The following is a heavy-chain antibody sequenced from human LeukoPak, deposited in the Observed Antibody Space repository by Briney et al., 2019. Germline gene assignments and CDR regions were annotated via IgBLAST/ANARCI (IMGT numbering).Heavy chain of an antibody. CDR3: ARVGGRYNWFDP. CDR1: GGSISSGANY. CDR2: IYHSGST. D-gene: IGHD1-26*01. V-gene: IGHV4-30-2*01. Sequence: KSSETLSLTCTVSGGSISSGANYWSWLRQPPGKGLEWIGYIYHSGSTYCNPSLKSRVTISVDRSKNQFSLKLSSVTAADTAVYYCARVGGRYNWFDPWGQGTLVTVSS. J-gene: IGHJ5*02.